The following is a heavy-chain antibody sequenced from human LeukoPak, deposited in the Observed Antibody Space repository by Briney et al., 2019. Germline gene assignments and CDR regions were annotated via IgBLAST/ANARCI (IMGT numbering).Heavy chain of an antibody. J-gene: IGHJ6*02. V-gene: IGHV4-61*10. Sequence: SETLSLTCTVSGGSISSGSYYWSWIRQPAGNGLEWIGEINHSGSTNYNPSLKTRVTISVDTSKNQFSLKLSSVTAADTAVYYCARGPLYCSSTSCYDYYYYYYGMDVWGQGTTVTVSS. CDR2: INHSGST. CDR3: ARGPLYCSSTSCYDYYYYYYGMDV. CDR1: GGSISSGSYY. D-gene: IGHD2-2*01.